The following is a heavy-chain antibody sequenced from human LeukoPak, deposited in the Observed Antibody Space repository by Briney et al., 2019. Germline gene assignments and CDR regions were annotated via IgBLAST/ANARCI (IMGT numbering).Heavy chain of an antibody. CDR2: ISSSGSTI. CDR1: GFTFSDYY. D-gene: IGHD3-22*01. V-gene: IGHV3-11*04. J-gene: IGHJ4*02. Sequence: GGSLRLSCAASGFTFSDYYMSWIRQAPGKGLEWLSYISSSGSTIYYADSVKGRFTISRDNAKNSLYLQMNSLRAEDTAVYYCARGSANSYYYDSSDDYWGQGTLVTVSA. CDR3: ARGSANSYYYDSSDDY.